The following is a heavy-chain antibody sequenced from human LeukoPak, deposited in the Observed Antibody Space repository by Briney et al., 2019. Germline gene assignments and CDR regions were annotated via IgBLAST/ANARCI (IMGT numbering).Heavy chain of an antibody. Sequence: GGSLKLSCAASGLTFSGSTMHWVRQASGKGLEWVGHIRDKTYNYATAYAASVKGRFTISRDDSKNTAYLQMNSLKTEDTAVYYCSRHETLPGDYWGQGTLVTVSS. D-gene: IGHD2-21*02. J-gene: IGHJ4*02. CDR2: IRDKTYNYAT. CDR3: SRHETLPGDY. CDR1: GLTFSGST. V-gene: IGHV3-73*01.